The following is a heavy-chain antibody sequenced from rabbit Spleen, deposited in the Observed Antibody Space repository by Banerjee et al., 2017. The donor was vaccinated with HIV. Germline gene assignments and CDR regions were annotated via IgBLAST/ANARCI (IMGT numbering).Heavy chain of an antibody. D-gene: IGHD2-1*01. Sequence: QEQLVESGGGLVQPGGSLKLSCKASGFDFSNYGVSWVRQAPGKGLEWIGYIDPVFGITYYASWVNGRFTISSHNAQNTLYLQLNSLTAADTATYFCARDGDDAGYDFFLWGQGTLVTVS. CDR1: GFDFSNYG. J-gene: IGHJ6*01. CDR2: IDPVFGIT. V-gene: IGHV1S47*01. CDR3: ARDGDDAGYDFFL.